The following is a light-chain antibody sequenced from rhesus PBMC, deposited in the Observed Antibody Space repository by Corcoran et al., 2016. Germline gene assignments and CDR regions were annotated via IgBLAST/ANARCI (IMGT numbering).Light chain of an antibody. CDR3: QQESNWSHS. V-gene: IGKV3-17*02. J-gene: IGKJ2*01. Sequence: EIVMTQSPATLSSSPGERATLSCRDRQSVSSRLAWYQQKPGQAPSRLIYGASSRVTGIPDRFSGRGSGTDFTLTISSLGPEAVAVYFCQQESNWSHSFAHGTKVEIK. CDR1: QSVSSR. CDR2: GAS.